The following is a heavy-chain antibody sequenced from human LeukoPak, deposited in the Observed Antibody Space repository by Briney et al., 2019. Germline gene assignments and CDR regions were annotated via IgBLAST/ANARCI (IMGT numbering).Heavy chain of an antibody. D-gene: IGHD1/OR15-1a*01. CDR1: EFSFSSNW. CDR2: IKQDGSEK. J-gene: IGHJ4*02. Sequence: SGGSLRLSCVASEFSFSSNWMSWVRQAPGKGLEWVAVIKQDGSEKYYVDSLKGRFTISRDNAKNSLYLQMDSLRVEGTAVYYCAKGQYASGWNSGNYWGQGTLVTVSS. CDR3: AKGQYASGWNSGNY. V-gene: IGHV3-7*05.